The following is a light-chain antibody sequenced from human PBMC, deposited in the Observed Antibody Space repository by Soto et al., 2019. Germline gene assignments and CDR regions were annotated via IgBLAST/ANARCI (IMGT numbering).Light chain of an antibody. CDR1: QSVSSNF. V-gene: IGKV3-20*01. Sequence: EIVVTQSRCTLSLSPGERSTLSCRASQSVSSNFLAWYQQKPGQAPRIXIYGASNRATGIPDRFSGSGSGTDFTLTISRLETEDFAVYYCQQYGSSPRTFSQGTKVDIK. J-gene: IGKJ1*01. CDR3: QQYGSSPRT. CDR2: GAS.